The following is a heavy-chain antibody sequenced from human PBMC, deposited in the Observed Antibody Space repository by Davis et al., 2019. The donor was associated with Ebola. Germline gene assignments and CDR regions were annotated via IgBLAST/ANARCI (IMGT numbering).Heavy chain of an antibody. Sequence: GGSLRLSCAASGFTFSSYNMNWVRQAPGGGLEWVASIKSDISYIYYAASVRGRFTVSRDNAKNSLYLQMSSLRVEDTAVYYCARKDFGDYAYSDYWGQGTLVTVSS. J-gene: IGHJ4*02. CDR1: GFTFSSYN. CDR2: IKSDISYI. D-gene: IGHD4-17*01. V-gene: IGHV3-21*01. CDR3: ARKDFGDYAYSDY.